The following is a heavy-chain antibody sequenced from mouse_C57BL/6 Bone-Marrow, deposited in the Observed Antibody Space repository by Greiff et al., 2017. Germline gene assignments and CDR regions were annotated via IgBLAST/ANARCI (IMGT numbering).Heavy chain of an antibody. J-gene: IGHJ3*01. V-gene: IGHV5-4*01. CDR2: ISDGGSYT. CDR1: GFTFSSYA. CDR3: ARYRIYYDYDDPAWFAY. Sequence: DVHLVESGGGLVKPGGSLKLSCAASGFTFSSYAMSWVRQTPEKRLEWVATISDGGSYTYYPDNVKGRFTISRDNAKNNLYLQMSHLKSEDTAMYYCARYRIYYDYDDPAWFAYWGQGTLVTVSA. D-gene: IGHD2-4*01.